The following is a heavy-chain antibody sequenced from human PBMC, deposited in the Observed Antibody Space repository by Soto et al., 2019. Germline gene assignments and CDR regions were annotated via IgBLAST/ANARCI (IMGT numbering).Heavy chain of an antibody. CDR1: GSSLIISREG. CDR3: AHRQTYYYDSSGYYYEYFDH. CDR2: IYWNDDK. V-gene: IGHV2-5*01. Sequence: SGPTLVNPTQTLTLTCTFSGSSLIISREGVGWIRQPPGKAPEWLALIYWNDDKRYSPSLKNRLTITKDTSKNQVVLTLTNVDPVDTATYYCAHRQTYYYDSSGYYYEYFDHWGQGTLVTVSS. J-gene: IGHJ4*02. D-gene: IGHD3-22*01.